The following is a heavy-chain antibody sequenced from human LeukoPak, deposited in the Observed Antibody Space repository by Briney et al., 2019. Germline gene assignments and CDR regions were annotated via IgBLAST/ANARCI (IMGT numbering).Heavy chain of an antibody. Sequence: PSETLSLTCTVSGGSISSYYWSWMRQPPGKALEWIGRIYPSRSTNYNPSLKSRVTMSADTSQNQFSLKMTSVTAADTAVYYCARGASTTWPGNFDNWGQGTLGTASS. V-gene: IGHV4-4*07. J-gene: IGHJ4*02. CDR1: GGSISSYY. D-gene: IGHD1-14*01. CDR3: ARGASTTWPGNFDN. CDR2: IYPSRST.